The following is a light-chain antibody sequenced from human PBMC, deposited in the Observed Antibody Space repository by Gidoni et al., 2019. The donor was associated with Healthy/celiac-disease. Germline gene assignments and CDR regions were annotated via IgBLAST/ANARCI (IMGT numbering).Light chain of an antibody. V-gene: IGKV3-11*01. CDR2: DAS. J-gene: IGKJ5*01. Sequence: EIVLTQSPATLSLSPGERATLSCRASQSVSSYLAWYQQKPGQAPRLLIYDASNRATGIPARFSGSGSGTDFTLTISSREPEDLAVYYCQQRSNWPPTFGQGTRLEIK. CDR1: QSVSSY. CDR3: QQRSNWPPT.